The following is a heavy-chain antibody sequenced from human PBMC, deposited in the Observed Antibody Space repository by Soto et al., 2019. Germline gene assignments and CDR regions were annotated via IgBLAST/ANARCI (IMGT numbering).Heavy chain of an antibody. D-gene: IGHD2-15*01. CDR3: ARAQGIIVVVVAATPGPPGALDY. CDR1: GYTFTSYY. CDR2: INPSGGST. J-gene: IGHJ4*02. V-gene: IGHV1-46*01. Sequence: ASVKVSCKXSGYTFTSYYMHWVRQAPGQGLEWMGIINPSGGSTSYAQKFQGRVTMTRDTSTSTVYMELSSLRSEDTAVYYCARAQGIIVVVVAATPGPPGALDYWGQGTLVTVS.